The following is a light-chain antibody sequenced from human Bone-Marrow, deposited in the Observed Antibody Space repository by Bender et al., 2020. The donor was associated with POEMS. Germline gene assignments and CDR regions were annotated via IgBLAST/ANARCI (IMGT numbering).Light chain of an antibody. CDR3: SSYSATSTLYV. V-gene: IGLV2-14*03. CDR1: SSDIGRYNY. CDR2: DVN. J-gene: IGLJ1*01. Sequence: HSALTQPASVSGSPGQSITISCTGTSSDIGRYNYVSWYQQLPGNAPKLVIYDVNYRPSGVSARFSGSKSDNTASLTISGLQAEDEADYYCSSYSATSTLYVFGAGTKVTVL.